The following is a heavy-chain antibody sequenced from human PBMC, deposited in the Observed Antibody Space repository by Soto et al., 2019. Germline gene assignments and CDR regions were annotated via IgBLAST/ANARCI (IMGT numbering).Heavy chain of an antibody. CDR1: GGTLRSHA. J-gene: IGHJ6*01. CDR2: IIPIFGSP. Sequence: QVQLVQSGAEVKKPGSSVRVSCKASGGTLRSHAINWVRQAPVQGLEWMGGIIPIFGSPYYAQEFQGRGTINEDESSIAADMELSSLRSEDTAVYYCAGTVEIPDYYWMAVWEQVTTGTVAS. CDR3: AGTVEIPDYYWMAV. D-gene: IGHD4-4*01. V-gene: IGHV1-69*01.